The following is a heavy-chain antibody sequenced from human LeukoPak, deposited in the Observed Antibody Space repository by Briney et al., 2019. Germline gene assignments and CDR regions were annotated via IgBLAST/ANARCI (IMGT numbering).Heavy chain of an antibody. CDR2: MSSDESTT. CDR3: ARGRGPYGWFDP. V-gene: IGHV3-74*01. D-gene: IGHD3-10*01. Sequence: GGSLKLSCAASGFTLSSYWMHWARQTPGKGLVWVSRMSSDESTTNYADSVRGRFTISRDNAKNALYLQMNNLRAEDTAIYFCARGRGPYGWFDPWGQGTLVTVSS. CDR1: GFTLSSYW. J-gene: IGHJ5*02.